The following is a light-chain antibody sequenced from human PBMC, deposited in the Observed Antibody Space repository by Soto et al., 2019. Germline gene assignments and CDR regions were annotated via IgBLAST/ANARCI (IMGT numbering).Light chain of an antibody. J-gene: IGKJ1*01. CDR2: GAS. CDR3: QQYGSSGT. V-gene: IGKV3-20*01. Sequence: LVWTQSPVTLSLSPGERATLSCRASQSVRNNYLAWYQQKPGQAPRLLIYGASNRATGIPDRFSGSGSGTDFTLTISRLEPEDFAVYYCQQYGSSGTFGQGTKVDIK. CDR1: QSVRNNY.